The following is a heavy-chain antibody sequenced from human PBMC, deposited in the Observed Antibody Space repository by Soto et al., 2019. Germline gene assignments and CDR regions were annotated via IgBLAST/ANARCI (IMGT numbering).Heavy chain of an antibody. V-gene: IGHV3-7*03. CDR1: GFTFGGYW. CDR2: IKEDGSEK. J-gene: IGHJ5*02. D-gene: IGHD3-10*01. Sequence: PGGSLRLSCSASGFTFGGYWMTWVRQAPGKGLEWVANIKEDGSEKYYVDSVKGRFTISRDNPKNSLYLQMNSLRADDTAVYYCERHIYGSGSVWFDTWGQGTLVTVSS. CDR3: ERHIYGSGSVWFDT.